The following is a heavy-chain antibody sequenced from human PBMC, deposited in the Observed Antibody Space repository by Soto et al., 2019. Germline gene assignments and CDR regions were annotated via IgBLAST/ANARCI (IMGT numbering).Heavy chain of an antibody. CDR2: VNPSGGHT. Sequence: QVQLVQSGAEVKKPGASVKVSCKASGDTFTDYYIHWVRQAPGQGLEWMGTVNPSGGHTTYAQHFLGRMTXTXXXSXXTVCMELTSLTSEDTAVYYCARGGHVVVVTAALDYWGQGTLVTVSS. CDR3: ARGGHVVVVTAALDY. CDR1: GDTFTDYY. D-gene: IGHD2-21*02. V-gene: IGHV1-46*01. J-gene: IGHJ4*02.